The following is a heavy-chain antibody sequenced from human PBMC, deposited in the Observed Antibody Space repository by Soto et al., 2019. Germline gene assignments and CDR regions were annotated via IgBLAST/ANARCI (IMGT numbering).Heavy chain of an antibody. CDR2: MYYSGIT. D-gene: IGHD6-19*01. Sequence: QVQLQESGPGLVKPSETLSLTCTVSGGSIRSYYWSWLRQPPGKGLEWIGYMYYSGITNYNPSLQSRVTISIDTSKNQFSLKLSSATTADTAVYYCACYKQWQPYWGQGTLVTVSS. CDR1: GGSIRSYY. J-gene: IGHJ4*02. CDR3: ACYKQWQPY. V-gene: IGHV4-59*01.